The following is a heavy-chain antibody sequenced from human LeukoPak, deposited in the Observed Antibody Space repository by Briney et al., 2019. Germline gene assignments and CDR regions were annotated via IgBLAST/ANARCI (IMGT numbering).Heavy chain of an antibody. Sequence: GGSLRLSCAPSGFTFSSFDMHWVRQPPDKGLEWVAFIKFDGSHEYYADSVRGRFTVSRYNSRNMLYLQLDSLRDDDTAVYFCARRLPDSGSYSPDYWGQGTLVTVSS. CDR2: IKFDGSHE. D-gene: IGHD3-10*01. CDR3: ARRLPDSGSYSPDY. V-gene: IGHV3-30*02. J-gene: IGHJ4*02. CDR1: GFTFSSFD.